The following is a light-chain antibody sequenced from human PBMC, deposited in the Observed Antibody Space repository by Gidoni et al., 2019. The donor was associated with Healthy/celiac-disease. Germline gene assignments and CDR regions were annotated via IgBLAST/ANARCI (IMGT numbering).Light chain of an antibody. J-gene: IGKJ1*01. CDR2: DAS. CDR3: QQYNSYSPWT. Sequence: DIQMTQSPSSLSASVGDRVTITCRASQSISRWSAWYQQKPGKAPKLLLYDASSLESGVPSSFSGSVSGTEFSLTISSLQPDDFATYYCQQYNSYSPWTFGQGTKVEIK. V-gene: IGKV1-5*01. CDR1: QSISRW.